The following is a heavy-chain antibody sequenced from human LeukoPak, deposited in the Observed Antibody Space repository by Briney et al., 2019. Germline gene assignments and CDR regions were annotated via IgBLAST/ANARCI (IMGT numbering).Heavy chain of an antibody. V-gene: IGHV1-2*02. D-gene: IGHD4-11*01. CDR2: INPNSGGT. J-gene: IGHJ5*02. CDR1: GYTFTGYY. Sequence: ASVKVSCKASGYTFTGYYMHWVRQAPGQGLEWMGWINPNSGGTNYAQKFQGRVTTTRDTSISTAYMELSRLRSDDTAVYYCARDRRLHGNWFDPWGQGTLVTVSS. CDR3: ARDRRLHGNWFDP.